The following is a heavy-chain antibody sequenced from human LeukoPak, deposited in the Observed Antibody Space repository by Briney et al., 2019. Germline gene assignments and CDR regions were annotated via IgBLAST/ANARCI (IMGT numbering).Heavy chain of an antibody. Sequence: GGSLRLSCAASGFAFSDYYMSWIRQAPGKGLEWVSYISSSGSTIYYADSVKGRFTISRDNAKNSLYLQMNSLRAEDTAVYYCARAGILSTGDYFDPWGQGTLVTVSS. D-gene: IGHD5/OR15-5a*01. J-gene: IGHJ5*02. CDR3: ARAGILSTGDYFDP. V-gene: IGHV3-11*01. CDR1: GFAFSDYY. CDR2: ISSSGSTI.